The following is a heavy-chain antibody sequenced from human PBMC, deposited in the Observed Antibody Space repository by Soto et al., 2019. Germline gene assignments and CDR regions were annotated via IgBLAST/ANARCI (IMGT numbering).Heavy chain of an antibody. D-gene: IGHD3-22*01. CDR3: ARLRGVVINAFDY. Sequence: SETLSLTCAVSGGSISSSNWWSWVRQPPGKGLEWIGEIYHSGSTNYNPSLKSRVTISVDKSKNQFSLKLSFVTAADTAVYYCARLRGVVINAFDYWGQGTLVTVSS. V-gene: IGHV4-4*02. CDR1: GGSISSSNW. J-gene: IGHJ4*02. CDR2: IYHSGST.